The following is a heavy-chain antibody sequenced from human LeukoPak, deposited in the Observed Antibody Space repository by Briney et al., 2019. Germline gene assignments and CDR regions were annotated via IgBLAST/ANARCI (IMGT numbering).Heavy chain of an antibody. V-gene: IGHV3-23*01. CDR3: AKDPARIAAAGTGYDY. D-gene: IGHD6-13*01. CDR1: GFTFSSYA. CDR2: ISGSGGST. Sequence: PGGSLRLSCAVSGFTFSSYAMSWVRQAPGKGLEWVSAISGSGGSTYYADSVKGRFTISRDNSKNTLYPQMNSLRAEDTAVYYCAKDPARIAAAGTGYDYWGQGTLVTVSS. J-gene: IGHJ4*02.